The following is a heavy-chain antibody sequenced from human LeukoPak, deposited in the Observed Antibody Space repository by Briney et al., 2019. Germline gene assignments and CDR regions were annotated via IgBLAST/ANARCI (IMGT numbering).Heavy chain of an antibody. J-gene: IGHJ1*01. V-gene: IGHV1-46*04. CDR1: GYTFINFY. Sequence: ASVKVSCKASGYTFINFYMHWVRQAPGQGLEWMGRIHPSGGSTSYAQKLHGRVTMTSDTSINTLYMELNSLTSEDTAVYFCATASDFQLPIAGWFLFWGQGTLVTVSS. CDR2: IHPSGGST. CDR3: ATASDFQLPIAGWFLF. D-gene: IGHD2-2*01.